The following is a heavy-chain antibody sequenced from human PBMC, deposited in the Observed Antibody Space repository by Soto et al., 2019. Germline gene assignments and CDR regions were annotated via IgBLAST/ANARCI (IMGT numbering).Heavy chain of an antibody. D-gene: IGHD2-15*01. CDR3: ARGDCVGGTCYSLAASFYYYMDV. CDR2: INSDGSVS. J-gene: IGHJ6*03. CDR1: GFTFSNYW. Sequence: EVQLVESGGCLVQPGGSLRLSCAASGFTFSNYWMYWVRQAPGKGLVWVSRINSDGSVSSYADSVKGRLTISRDNVKNTLYLQMDSLRAEDTAVYYCARGDCVGGTCYSLAASFYYYMDVWGKGTTVTVFS. V-gene: IGHV3-74*01.